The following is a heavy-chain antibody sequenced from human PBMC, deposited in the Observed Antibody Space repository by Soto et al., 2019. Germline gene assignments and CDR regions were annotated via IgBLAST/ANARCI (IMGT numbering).Heavy chain of an antibody. Sequence: PGGSLRLSCAASGFTFSSYAMHWVRQAPGKGLEWVAVISYDGSNKYYADSVKGRFTISRDNSKNTLYLQMNSLRAEDTAVYYCAKLITMVRGVIMDAFDIWGQGTMVTV. CDR1: GFTFSSYA. CDR3: AKLITMVRGVIMDAFDI. D-gene: IGHD3-10*01. CDR2: ISYDGSNK. J-gene: IGHJ3*02. V-gene: IGHV3-30-3*02.